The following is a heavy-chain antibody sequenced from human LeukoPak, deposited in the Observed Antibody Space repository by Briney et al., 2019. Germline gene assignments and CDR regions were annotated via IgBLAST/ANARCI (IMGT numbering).Heavy chain of an antibody. Sequence: PGGSLRLSCAASGFTFSGSAMHWVRQASGKGLEWVGRIRSKANSYATAYAASVKGRFTISRDDSKNTAYLQMNRLKTEDTAVYYCTRLHSSSWSSFDYWGQGTLVTVSS. CDR3: TRLHSSSWSSFDY. J-gene: IGHJ4*02. D-gene: IGHD6-13*01. CDR2: IRSKANSYAT. V-gene: IGHV3-73*01. CDR1: GFTFSGSA.